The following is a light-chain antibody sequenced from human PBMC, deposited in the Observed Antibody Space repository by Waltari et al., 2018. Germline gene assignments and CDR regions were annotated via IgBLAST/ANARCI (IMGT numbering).Light chain of an antibody. Sequence: EIVLTQSPATLSLSPGERATLSCRASQSVSAYLAWYQQKPGQAPRLLIFAASSRATGIPSRFSGSGSGTDFTLTISSLEPEDFAVYYCQQRSNGLTFGGGTRVEIK. CDR2: AAS. CDR1: QSVSAY. V-gene: IGKV3-11*01. CDR3: QQRSNGLT. J-gene: IGKJ4*01.